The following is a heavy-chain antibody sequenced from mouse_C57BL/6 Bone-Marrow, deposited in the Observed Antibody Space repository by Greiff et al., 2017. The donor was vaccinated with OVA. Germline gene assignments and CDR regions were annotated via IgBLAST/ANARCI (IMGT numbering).Heavy chain of an antibody. Sequence: QVQLQQPGAELVMPGASVKLSCKASGYTFTSYWMHWVKQRPGQGLEWIGEIDPSDSYTNYNQKFKGKSTLTVDKSSSTAYMQLSSLTSEDSAVYYCATTGYFDYWGQGTTLTVSS. CDR1: GYTFTSYW. CDR3: ATTGYFDY. J-gene: IGHJ2*01. D-gene: IGHD1-1*01. V-gene: IGHV1-69*01. CDR2: IDPSDSYT.